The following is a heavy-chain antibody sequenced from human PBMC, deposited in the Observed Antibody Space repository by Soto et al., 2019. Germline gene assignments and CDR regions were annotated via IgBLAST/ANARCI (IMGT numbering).Heavy chain of an antibody. Sequence: EGQLVESGGGLVEPGETLRLSCAASGFTFKNAWMSWVRQAPGKGLEWVGRIKSWSDGGTTDYGAPVKGRFSISRDDAKNPLSLQMNSLRTEDTAVYYCTTGTTVAKYYFDFWGQGTLVTVSS. J-gene: IGHJ4*02. V-gene: IGHV3-15*01. D-gene: IGHD1-1*01. CDR3: TTGTTVAKYYFDF. CDR1: GFTFKNAW. CDR2: IKSWSDGGTT.